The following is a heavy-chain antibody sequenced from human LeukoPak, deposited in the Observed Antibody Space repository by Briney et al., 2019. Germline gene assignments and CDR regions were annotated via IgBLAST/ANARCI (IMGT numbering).Heavy chain of an antibody. CDR3: ARRGYDFWSGYYTGFDY. Sequence: WVRQPPGKGLEWIGSIYYSGSTYYNPSLKSRVTISVDTSKNQFSLKLSSVTAADTAVYYCARRGYDFWSGYYTGFDYWGQGTLVTVSS. J-gene: IGHJ4*02. V-gene: IGHV4-39*01. CDR2: IYYSGST. D-gene: IGHD3-3*01.